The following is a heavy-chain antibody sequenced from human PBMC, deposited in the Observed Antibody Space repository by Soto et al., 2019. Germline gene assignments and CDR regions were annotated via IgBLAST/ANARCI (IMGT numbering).Heavy chain of an antibody. CDR1: GYTFTGYY. V-gene: IGHV1-2*02. CDR2: INPNSGGT. Sequence: ASVTVSCKASGYTFTGYYMNWVRQAPGQGLEWMGWINPNSGGTNYAQKFQGRVTMTRDTSISTAYMELSRLRSDDTAVYYCARDIVVVPAKYYYYGMDVWGQGTTVTVSS. D-gene: IGHD2-2*01. CDR3: ARDIVVVPAKYYYYGMDV. J-gene: IGHJ6*02.